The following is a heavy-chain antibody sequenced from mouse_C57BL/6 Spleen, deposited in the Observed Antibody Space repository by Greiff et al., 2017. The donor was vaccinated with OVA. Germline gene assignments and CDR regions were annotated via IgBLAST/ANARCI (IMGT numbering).Heavy chain of an antibody. J-gene: IGHJ4*01. Sequence: QVQLQQPGAELVRPGTSVKLSCKASGYTFTSYWMHWVKQRPGQGLEWIGVIDPSDSYTNYNQKFKGKATLTVDTSSSTAYMQLSSLTSEDSAVYYGARGGNYGSPYYAMDYWGQGTSVTVSS. CDR2: IDPSDSYT. CDR3: ARGGNYGSPYYAMDY. V-gene: IGHV1-59*01. D-gene: IGHD2-1*01. CDR1: GYTFTSYW.